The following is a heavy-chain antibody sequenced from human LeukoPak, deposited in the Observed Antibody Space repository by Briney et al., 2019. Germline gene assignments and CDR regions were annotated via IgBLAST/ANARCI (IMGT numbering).Heavy chain of an antibody. CDR3: AKESDAPDYGPFDY. J-gene: IGHJ4*02. D-gene: IGHD4-17*01. CDR1: GFPFSTFW. V-gene: IGHV3-23*01. Sequence: GSLRLSCAAPGFPFSTFWMSWVRPASGKGLELVPDISGSGGSTYYADSVKGRFTISRDNSKNTLYLQMNSLRAEGTAVYYCAKESDAPDYGPFDYWGQGTLVTVSS. CDR2: ISGSGGST.